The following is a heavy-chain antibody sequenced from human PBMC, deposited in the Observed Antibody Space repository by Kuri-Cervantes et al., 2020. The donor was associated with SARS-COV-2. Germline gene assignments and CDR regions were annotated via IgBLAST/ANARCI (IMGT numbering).Heavy chain of an antibody. CDR3: ARDLGRYSGYDYYYYGMDV. Sequence: GSLRLSCAASGFTFSSYDMHWVRQATGKGLEWVSAIGTAGDTYYPGSVKGRFTISRENAKNSLYLQMNSLRAGDTAVYYCARDLGRYSGYDYYYYGMDVWGQGTTVTVSS. CDR1: GFTFSSYD. CDR2: IGTAGDT. D-gene: IGHD5-12*01. V-gene: IGHV3-13*01. J-gene: IGHJ6*02.